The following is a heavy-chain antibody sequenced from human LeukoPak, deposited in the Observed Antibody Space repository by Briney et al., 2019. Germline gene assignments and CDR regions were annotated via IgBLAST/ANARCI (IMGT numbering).Heavy chain of an antibody. J-gene: IGHJ4*02. Sequence: PSETLSLTCTVSGGSISSSSYYWGWIRQPPGKGLEWIGSIYYSGSTYYNPSLKSRVTISVDTSKNQFSLKLSSVTAADTAVYYCARGTPAVVTPFYFDYWGQGTLVTVSS. V-gene: IGHV4-39*07. D-gene: IGHD4-23*01. CDR3: ARGTPAVVTPFYFDY. CDR1: GGSISSSSYY. CDR2: IYYSGST.